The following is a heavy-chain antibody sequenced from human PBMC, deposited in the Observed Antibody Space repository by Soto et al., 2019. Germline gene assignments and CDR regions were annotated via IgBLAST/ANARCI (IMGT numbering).Heavy chain of an antibody. D-gene: IGHD2-15*01. CDR3: GRLVVLADWYFDL. CDR1: GGSISSSSHY. Sequence: SETLFLTCNVSGGSISSSSHYWGWIRQPPGKGLEWIGNIYYRGTTSYNPSLKSRVTISVDTSKNQFSLRLSSVTAADTAVYYRGRLVVLADWYFDLWGRGTQVTVSS. CDR2: IYYRGTT. V-gene: IGHV4-39*01. J-gene: IGHJ2*01.